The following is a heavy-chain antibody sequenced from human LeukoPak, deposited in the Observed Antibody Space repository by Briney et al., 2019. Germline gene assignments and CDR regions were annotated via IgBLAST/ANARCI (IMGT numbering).Heavy chain of an antibody. D-gene: IGHD4-17*01. CDR2: IWSDGTNK. CDR1: GFTFSSYG. Sequence: GGSLRLSCAASGFTFSSYGMHWVRQAPGKGLEWVAFIWSDGTNKFYADSVKVRFTISRDSSRNTPFLQMNSLRAEDTAVYYCARDPTSNTYGDYFFDYWGQGTLVTVSS. V-gene: IGHV3-33*01. CDR3: ARDPTSNTYGDYFFDY. J-gene: IGHJ4*02.